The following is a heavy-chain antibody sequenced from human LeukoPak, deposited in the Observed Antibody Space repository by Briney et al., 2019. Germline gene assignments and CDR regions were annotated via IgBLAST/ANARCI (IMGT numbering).Heavy chain of an antibody. Sequence: SQTLSLTCAISEDSVSSNSAAWNWIRQSPSRGLEWLGRTYYRPKWYNDYAVSVKSRITINPDTSKNQFSLQLNSVTPEDTAVYYCARDGGAVAGTIMDVWGKGTTVTVSS. J-gene: IGHJ6*03. CDR1: EDSVSSNSAA. V-gene: IGHV6-1*01. D-gene: IGHD6-19*01. CDR2: TYYRPKWYN. CDR3: ARDGGAVAGTIMDV.